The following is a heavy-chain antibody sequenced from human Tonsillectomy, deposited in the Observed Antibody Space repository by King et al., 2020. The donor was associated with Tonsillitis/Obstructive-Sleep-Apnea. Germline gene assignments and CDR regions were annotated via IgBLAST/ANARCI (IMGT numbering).Heavy chain of an antibody. CDR2: IDTSDSYT. CDR1: GYSFTSYW. Sequence: VQLVESGAEVKKPGESLRISCKGSGYSFTSYWISWVRQIPGKGVEWMGRIDTSDSYTNYSPSFQGHVTISADKTISTAYLQWSSLKASDTAMYYCARHGAVVPAAIWGYYYYYMDVWGKGTTVTVSS. J-gene: IGHJ6*03. CDR3: ARHGAVVPAAIWGYYYYYMDV. V-gene: IGHV5-10-1*01. D-gene: IGHD2-2*01.